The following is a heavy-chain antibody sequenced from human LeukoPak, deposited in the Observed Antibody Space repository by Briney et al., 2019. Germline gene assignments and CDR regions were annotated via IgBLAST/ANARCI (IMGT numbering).Heavy chain of an antibody. D-gene: IGHD6-19*01. CDR3: AKDGGWYAFDI. V-gene: IGHV3-30*18. Sequence: PGRSLSLSCAASGFTFSSYGMHWVRQAPGKGLEWVAVISYDGSNKYYADSVKGRFTISRDNSKNTLYLQMNSLRAEDTAVYYCAKDGGWYAFDIWGQGTMVTVSS. CDR2: ISYDGSNK. CDR1: GFTFSSYG. J-gene: IGHJ3*02.